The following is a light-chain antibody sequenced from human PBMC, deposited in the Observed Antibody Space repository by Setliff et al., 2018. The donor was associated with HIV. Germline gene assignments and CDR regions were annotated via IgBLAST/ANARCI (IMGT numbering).Light chain of an antibody. CDR2: DDS. V-gene: IGLV3-21*03. CDR3: QVWDSSSDHYV. J-gene: IGLJ1*01. Sequence: SYELTQPPSVSVAPGKTARITCGGNRIGSKSVHWYQQKPGQAPVLVVYDDSDRPSGIPERSSGSNSGNTATLTISRVEAGDEADYYCQVWDSSSDHYVFGTGTKVTVL. CDR1: RIGSKS.